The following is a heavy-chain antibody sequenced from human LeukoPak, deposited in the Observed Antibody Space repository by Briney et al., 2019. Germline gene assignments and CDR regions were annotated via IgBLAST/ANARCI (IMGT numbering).Heavy chain of an antibody. Sequence: PGGSLRLSCAASGYTFSSYSMDWVRQAPGKGLEWVSSISRSSTNIHYTDSVKGRFTISRYNAKSSLYLQMDSLRAEDTAVYYCVRDGYYHDSSGFFHHFDYWGQGTLVAVSS. J-gene: IGHJ4*02. D-gene: IGHD3-22*01. V-gene: IGHV3-21*01. CDR2: ISRSSTNI. CDR3: VRDGYYHDSSGFFHHFDY. CDR1: GYTFSSYS.